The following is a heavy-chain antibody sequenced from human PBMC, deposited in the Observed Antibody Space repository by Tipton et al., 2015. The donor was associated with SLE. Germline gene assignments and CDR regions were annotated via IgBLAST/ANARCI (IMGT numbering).Heavy chain of an antibody. J-gene: IGHJ4*02. CDR3: ARVLAYYYGSGSYLYYFDY. Sequence: GSLRLSCAASGFTFSSYALTWVRQAPGKGLEWVSGISGSGSRTYYADSVKGRFTISRDNSKNTLYLQMNSLRAEDTAVYYCARVLAYYYGSGSYLYYFDYWGQGTLVTVSS. D-gene: IGHD3-10*01. CDR1: GFTFSSYA. CDR2: ISGSGSRT. V-gene: IGHV3-23*01.